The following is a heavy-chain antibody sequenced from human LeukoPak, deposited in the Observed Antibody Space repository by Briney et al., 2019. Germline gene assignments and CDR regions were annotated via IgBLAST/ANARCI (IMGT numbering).Heavy chain of an antibody. CDR2: IKQDGSEK. V-gene: IGHV3-7*01. CDR3: ARRPPTTDYYYYYMDV. CDR1: GFTFSSYW. D-gene: IGHD4-11*01. J-gene: IGHJ6*03. Sequence: GGSLRLSCAASGFTFSSYWMSWVRQAPGKGLEWVANIKQDGSEKYHVDSVKGRFTISRDNAKNSLYLQMNSLRAEDTAVYYCARRPPTTDYYYYYMDVWGKGTTVTVSS.